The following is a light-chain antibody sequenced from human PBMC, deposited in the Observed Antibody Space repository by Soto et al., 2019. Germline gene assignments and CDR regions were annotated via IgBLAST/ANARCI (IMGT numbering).Light chain of an antibody. V-gene: IGKV1-39*01. CDR3: QQSYSTLRWT. CDR2: AAS. J-gene: IGKJ1*01. CDR1: QSIGSF. Sequence: DIQMTQSPSSLSASVGDRVTITCRASQSIGSFLNWYQQKPGKAPKVLISAASRLQSGVPSRFTGSGSGAEFTLIISSLQLEDFSTYYCQQSYSTLRWTFGQGTKVEIK.